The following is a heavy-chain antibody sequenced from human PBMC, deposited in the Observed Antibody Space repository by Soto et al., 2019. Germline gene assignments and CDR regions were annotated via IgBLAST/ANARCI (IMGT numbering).Heavy chain of an antibody. D-gene: IGHD2-15*01. CDR3: ARAGGHCSGGSCYSGAYYYYGMDV. V-gene: IGHV4-59*01. Sequence: SETLSLTCTVSGGSISSYYWSWIRQPPGKGLEGIGYIYYSGSTNYNPSLKSRVTISVDTSKNQFSLKLSSVTAADTAVYYCARAGGHCSGGSCYSGAYYYYGMDVWGQGTTVTVSS. CDR2: IYYSGST. J-gene: IGHJ6*02. CDR1: GGSISSYY.